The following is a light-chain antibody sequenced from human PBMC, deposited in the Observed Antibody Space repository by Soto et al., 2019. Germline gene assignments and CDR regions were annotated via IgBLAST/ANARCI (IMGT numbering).Light chain of an antibody. J-gene: IGLJ1*01. V-gene: IGLV3-1*01. CDR2: QDT. Sequence: SYELTQPPSVSVSPGQTATLTCSGDKLGNKYTSWYQQKPGQSPVLVIYQDTRRPSGIPERFSGSNSGTTATLTISGTRAMDEADYYWQAWDSSKVCGTGTKLTVL. CDR3: QAWDSSKV. CDR1: KLGNKY.